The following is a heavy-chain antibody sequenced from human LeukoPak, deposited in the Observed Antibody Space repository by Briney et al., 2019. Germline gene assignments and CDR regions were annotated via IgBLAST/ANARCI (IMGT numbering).Heavy chain of an antibody. CDR1: GYTFSDYL. V-gene: IGHV1-2*02. D-gene: IGHD6-6*01. J-gene: IGHJ4*02. Sequence: ASVKVSCKASGYTFSDYLTHWVRQAPGQGLEWMGWIKPDSGSTHYAEKFQGRVTMSRDTSLSTAYMDLSGLTSDDTAVYYCLGEEISQGSSPDYWGQGTLVTVSS. CDR3: LGEEISQGSSPDY. CDR2: IKPDSGST.